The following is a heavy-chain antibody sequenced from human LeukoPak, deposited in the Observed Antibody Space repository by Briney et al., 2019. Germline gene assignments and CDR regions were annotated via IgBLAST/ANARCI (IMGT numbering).Heavy chain of an antibody. V-gene: IGHV3-23*01. CDR2: ITSTGGIT. CDR1: SFTFNNGW. J-gene: IGHJ6*02. CDR3: ATVGEWPGNYHHYGMDT. Sequence: GGSVRLSCATSSFTFNNGWMKWVRQAPGRGWVGGLGITSTGGITSYAASAQGRFSITRDNSTSPLSPHMTSLRAEDTAVYYCATVGEWPGNYHHYGMDTWGQGTPVTVSS. D-gene: IGHD3-10*01.